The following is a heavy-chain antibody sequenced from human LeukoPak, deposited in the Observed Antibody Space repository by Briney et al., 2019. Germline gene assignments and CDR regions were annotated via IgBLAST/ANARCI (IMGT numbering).Heavy chain of an antibody. V-gene: IGHV1-24*01. Sequence: ASVKVSCKVSGYTLTELSMHWVRQAPGKGLEWMGGFDPEHGEAVYAQKFQGRLTMTEDTSTHTAYMELSSLRSDDTAVYYCATDPVGYCNADGCYSVDYWGQGTLVTASS. CDR3: ATDPVGYCNADGCYSVDY. CDR2: FDPEHGEA. J-gene: IGHJ4*02. D-gene: IGHD2-15*01. CDR1: GYTLTELS.